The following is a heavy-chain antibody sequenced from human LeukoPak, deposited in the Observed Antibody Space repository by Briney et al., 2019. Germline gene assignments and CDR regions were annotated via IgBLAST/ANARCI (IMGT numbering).Heavy chain of an antibody. CDR2: FDPEDGET. CDR1: GYTLTELS. Sequence: GASVKVSCKVSGYTLTELSMHWVRQAPGKGLEWMGGFDPEDGETIYAQKFQGRVTMTEDTSTDTAYMELNSLRSEDTAVYYCATDGYSSGYAAFDYWGQGTLVTVSS. V-gene: IGHV1-24*01. CDR3: ATDGYSSGYAAFDY. D-gene: IGHD6-19*01. J-gene: IGHJ4*02.